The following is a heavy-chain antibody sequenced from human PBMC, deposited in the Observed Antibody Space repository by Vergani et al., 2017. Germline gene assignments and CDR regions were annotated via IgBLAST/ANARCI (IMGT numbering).Heavy chain of an antibody. CDR3: ARDGWELLDYFYYMDV. V-gene: IGHV3-20*04. CDR2: IDWNGGSI. J-gene: IGHJ6*03. D-gene: IGHD1-26*01. Sequence: EVQLVESGGGVARPGGSLRLSCAASGFTFDDYGMTWVRNATGKGLEWVSTIDWNGGSIHYGDSVKGRFTISRDNAKNSLYLQMDCLRAEDTAVYYCARDGWELLDYFYYMDVWGKGTTVTVSS. CDR1: GFTFDDYG.